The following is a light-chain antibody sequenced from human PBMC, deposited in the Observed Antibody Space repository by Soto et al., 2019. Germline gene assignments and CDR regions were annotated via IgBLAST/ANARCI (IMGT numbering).Light chain of an antibody. J-gene: IGKJ4*01. CDR1: QTVSSF. V-gene: IGKV3-11*01. CDR3: QQRSNWPLT. Sequence: ELTQSPATLSLSPGERATLSCRASQTVSSFLAWYQQKPGQAPRLLIHDSSDRATGIPARFSGSGSGTDFTLTISSLEPEDVAVYYCQQRSNWPLTFGGGTKVDIK. CDR2: DSS.